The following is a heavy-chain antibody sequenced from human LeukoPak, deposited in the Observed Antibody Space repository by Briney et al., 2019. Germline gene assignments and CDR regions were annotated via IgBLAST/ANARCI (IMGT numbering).Heavy chain of an antibody. Sequence: PGGSLRLSCAASGFTFSTYGMSWVRQAAGKGLEWVSAMSGSGGTTYYADSVKGRFTISRDNSKNTLYLQMNSLRAEDTAIYYCAKARPGATLYFDSWGQGTLVTVSS. V-gene: IGHV3-23*01. D-gene: IGHD2-2*01. CDR3: AKARPGATLYFDS. CDR1: GFTFSTYG. J-gene: IGHJ4*02. CDR2: MSGSGGTT.